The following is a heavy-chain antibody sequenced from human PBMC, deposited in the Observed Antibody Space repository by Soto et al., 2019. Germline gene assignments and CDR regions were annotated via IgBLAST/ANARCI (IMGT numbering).Heavy chain of an antibody. D-gene: IGHD3-3*01. CDR1: GDTFTTYD. V-gene: IGHV1-8*01. Sequence: ASVKVSCKASGDTFTTYDSHWVRQAPGQGLEWLGWMDPNSGSTGYAQNFQGRITMTRNISINTAHMELSSLQSEDTAVYYCARERKFDFGMKDLDVWGHAITVTVSS. J-gene: IGHJ6*02. CDR2: MDPNSGST. CDR3: ARERKFDFGMKDLDV.